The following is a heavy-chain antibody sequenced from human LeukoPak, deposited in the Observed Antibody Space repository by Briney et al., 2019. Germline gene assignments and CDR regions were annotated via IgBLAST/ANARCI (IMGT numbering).Heavy chain of an antibody. CDR1: GGTFSSYA. V-gene: IGHV1-69*06. D-gene: IGHD3-10*01. CDR2: IIPIFGTA. J-gene: IGHJ6*03. Sequence: GASVKVSCKASGGTFSSYAISWVRQAPGQGLEWMGGIIPIFGTANYAQKFQGRVTITADKSTSTAYMELSSLRSEDTAVYYCARALHYGTGSYYRRLNYYYYMDVWGKGTTVTVSS. CDR3: ARALHYGTGSYYRRLNYYYYMDV.